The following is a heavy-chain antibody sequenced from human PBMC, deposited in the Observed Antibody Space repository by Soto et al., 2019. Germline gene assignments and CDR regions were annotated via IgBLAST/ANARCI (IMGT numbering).Heavy chain of an antibody. CDR3: ARDSDIVVVVAVSGSAFDI. D-gene: IGHD2-15*01. V-gene: IGHV1-69*08. CDR2: IIPILGIA. J-gene: IGHJ3*02. CDR1: GGTFSSYT. Sequence: QVQLVQSGAEVKKPGSSVKVSCKASGGTFSSYTISWVRQAPGQGLELMGRIIPILGIANYAQKFQGRVTITADKSTSTAYMELSSLRSEDTAVYYCARDSDIVVVVAVSGSAFDIWGQGTMVTVSS.